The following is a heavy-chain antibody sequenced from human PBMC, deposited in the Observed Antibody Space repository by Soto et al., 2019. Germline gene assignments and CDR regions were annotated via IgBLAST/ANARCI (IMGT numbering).Heavy chain of an antibody. D-gene: IGHD3-22*01. CDR3: APRRLDYDDSSALCANWFDP. V-gene: IGHV2-5*02. Sequence: SGPTLVNPTQTLTLTCTFSGFSLSTSGVGVGWIRQPPGKALEWLALIYWDDDKRYSPSQKSRLTITKDTSKNQVVLTMTNMDPVDTATYYCAPRRLDYDDSSALCANWFDPWGQ. CDR2: IYWDDDK. J-gene: IGHJ5*02. CDR1: GFSLSTSGVG.